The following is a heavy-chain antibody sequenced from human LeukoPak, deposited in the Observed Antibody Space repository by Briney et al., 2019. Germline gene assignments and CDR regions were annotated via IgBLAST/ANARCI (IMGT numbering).Heavy chain of an antibody. CDR2: IRHDGSET. J-gene: IGHJ4*02. D-gene: IGHD3-22*01. CDR1: GFTFSSYW. V-gene: IGHV3-7*01. CDR3: ARDETYDYESNGYLDF. Sequence: GGSLRLSCAASGFTFSSYWMNWLRQAPGKGLEWVANIRHDGSETYYVDSLRGRFTISRDNAKNLVYLQMSSLRAEDTAIYYCARDETYDYESNGYLDFWGQGTVVTVSS.